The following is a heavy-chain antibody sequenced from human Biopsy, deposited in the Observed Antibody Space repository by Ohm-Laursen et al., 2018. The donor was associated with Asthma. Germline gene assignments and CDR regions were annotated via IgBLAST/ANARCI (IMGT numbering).Heavy chain of an antibody. CDR3: ARSYDTDSYPVLVLDY. CDR2: ILTKFAIT. D-gene: IGHD3-22*01. J-gene: IGHJ4*02. V-gene: IGHV1-69*04. CDR1: GGSFSKFA. Sequence: GASVKVSYKASGGSFSKFAFSWVRQAPGHGLEWMGTILTKFAITSYAEKFQGRATITADKSTSTTYMELSRLRSEDTAVYYCARSYDTDSYPVLVLDYWGQGTLVTVSS.